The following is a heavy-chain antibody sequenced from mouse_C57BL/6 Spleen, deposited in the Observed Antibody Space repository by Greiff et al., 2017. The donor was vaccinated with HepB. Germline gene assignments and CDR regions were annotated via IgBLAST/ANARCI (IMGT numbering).Heavy chain of an antibody. Sequence: EVQRVESGGGLVKPGGSLKLSCAASGFTFSDYGMHWVRQAPEKGLEWVAYISSGSSTIYYADTVKGRFTISRDNAKNTLFLQMTSLRSEDTAMYYCARGNSNPHYYAMDYWGQGTSVTVSS. CDR1: GFTFSDYG. D-gene: IGHD2-5*01. CDR2: ISSGSSTI. V-gene: IGHV5-17*01. J-gene: IGHJ4*01. CDR3: ARGNSNPHYYAMDY.